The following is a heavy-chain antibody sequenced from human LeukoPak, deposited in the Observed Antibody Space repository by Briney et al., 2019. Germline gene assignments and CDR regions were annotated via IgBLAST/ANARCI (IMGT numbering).Heavy chain of an antibody. J-gene: IGHJ4*02. CDR1: GFTFSSYW. CDR3: ARWGSIYYDILTGYYGKDYFDY. CDR2: IKQDGSEK. Sequence: QPGGSLRPSCAASGFTFSSYWMSWVRQAPGKGLEWVANIKQDGSEKYYVDSVKGRFTISRDNAKNSLYLQMNSLRAEDTAVYYCARWGSIYYDILTGYYGKDYFDYWGQGTLITVSS. V-gene: IGHV3-7*01. D-gene: IGHD3-9*01.